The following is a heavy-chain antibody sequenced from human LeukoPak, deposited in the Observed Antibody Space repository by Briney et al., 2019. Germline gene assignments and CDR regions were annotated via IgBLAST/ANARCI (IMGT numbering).Heavy chain of an antibody. CDR3: ARIGPSSSVSSPEWFDP. J-gene: IGHJ5*02. CDR1: GGSISSYY. D-gene: IGHD6-6*01. V-gene: IGHV4-59*01. CDR2: IYYSGST. Sequence: SETLSLTCTVSGGSISSYYWSWIRRPPGKGLEWIGYIYYSGSTNYNPSLKSRVTISVDTSKNQFSLKLSSVTAADTAVYYCARIGPSSSVSSPEWFDPWGQGTLVTVSS.